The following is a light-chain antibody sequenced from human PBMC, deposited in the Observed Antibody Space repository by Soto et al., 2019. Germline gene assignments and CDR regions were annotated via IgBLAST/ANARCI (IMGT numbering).Light chain of an antibody. CDR2: GNS. V-gene: IGLV1-40*01. Sequence: QSVLTQPPSVSGAPGQRVTISCTGSSSNIGAGYDVHWYQQLPGTAPKLLIYGNSNRPSGVPDRFSGSKSGTSASLAITGLQAEDEADYYCAAWDDRLNGYVFGTGTQLTVL. CDR3: AAWDDRLNGYV. J-gene: IGLJ1*01. CDR1: SSNIGAGYD.